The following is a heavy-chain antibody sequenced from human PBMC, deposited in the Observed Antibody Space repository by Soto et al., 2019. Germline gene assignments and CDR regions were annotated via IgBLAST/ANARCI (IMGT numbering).Heavy chain of an antibody. CDR1: GGAITSDF. Sequence: PSETLSLTCNVSGGAITSDFWSWIRQAPGKGLEWIGYVYYSGAADYNPSLKPRVTISIATSKTQFSLRLASATAADTGVYYCARDHGSYPNTWGQGILVTVSS. CDR2: VYYSGAA. J-gene: IGHJ1*01. CDR3: ARDHGSYPNT. V-gene: IGHV4-59*01. D-gene: IGHD3-16*02.